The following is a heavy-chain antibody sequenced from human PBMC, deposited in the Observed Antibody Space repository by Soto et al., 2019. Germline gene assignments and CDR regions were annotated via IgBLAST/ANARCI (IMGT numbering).Heavy chain of an antibody. J-gene: IGHJ4*02. D-gene: IGHD3-3*01. CDR3: ARDSYDFWSGPRPI. CDR1: GGTFSSYA. Sequence: ASVKVSCKASGGTFSSYAISWVRQTPGQGLEWMGGIITIFGTANYAQKFQGRVTITADESTSTAYMELSSLRSEDTAVYYCARDSYDFWSGPRPIWGQGTLVTVS. V-gene: IGHV1-69*13. CDR2: IITIFGTA.